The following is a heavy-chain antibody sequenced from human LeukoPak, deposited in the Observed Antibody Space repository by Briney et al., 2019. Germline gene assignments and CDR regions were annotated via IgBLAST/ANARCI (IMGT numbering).Heavy chain of an antibody. CDR2: IGTAGDT. Sequence: PGGSLRLSCAASGFTFSSYDMHWVRHATGKGLEWVSAIGTAGDTYYPGSVKGRFTISRENAKNSLYLQMNSLRAGDTAVYYCARAYRVRFQPLLYFDYWSQGTLVTVSS. CDR3: ARAYRVRFQPLLYFDY. CDR1: GFTFSSYD. V-gene: IGHV3-13*01. D-gene: IGHD2-8*01. J-gene: IGHJ4*02.